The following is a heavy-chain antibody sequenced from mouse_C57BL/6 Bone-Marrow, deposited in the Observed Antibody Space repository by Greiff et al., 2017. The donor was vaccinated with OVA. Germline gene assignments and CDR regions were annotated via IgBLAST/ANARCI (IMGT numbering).Heavy chain of an antibody. J-gene: IGHJ4*01. CDR3: ARKSYSSPFYAMDY. V-gene: IGHV14-3*01. CDR1: GFNITNTY. D-gene: IGHD2-5*01. Sequence: EVQLQQSVAELVRPGASVKLSCTASGFNITNTYMHWVKQRPEQGLEWIGRIDPANGNTKYAPKFQGKATLTADTSSNTAYLQLSSLTSEVTAIYYCARKSYSSPFYAMDYWGQGTSVTVSA. CDR2: IDPANGNT.